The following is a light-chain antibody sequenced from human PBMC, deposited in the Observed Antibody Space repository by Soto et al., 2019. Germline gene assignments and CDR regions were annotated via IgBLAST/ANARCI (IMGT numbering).Light chain of an antibody. CDR1: SGHSSYA. V-gene: IGLV4-69*01. J-gene: IGLJ2*01. CDR3: QTWGTGIHVV. Sequence: QSVLTQSPSDSASLGASVKLTCTLSSGHSSYAIAWHQQQPEKGPRYLMKLDSDGSHTKGDAIPDRFSGSSSGAERYLTISSLQSEDEADYYCQTWGTGIHVVFGGGTQLTVL. CDR2: LDSDGSH.